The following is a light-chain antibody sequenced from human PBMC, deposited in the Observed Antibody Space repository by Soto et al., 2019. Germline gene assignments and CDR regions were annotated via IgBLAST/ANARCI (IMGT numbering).Light chain of an antibody. J-gene: IGLJ1*01. CDR1: SDIGNYNL. V-gene: IGLV2-23*02. CDR2: EVT. Sequence: QSALTQPSSVSGSPGQSVTISCSGSDIGNYNLVSWYQHLPGRAPKLLIFEVTMRPSGISDRFSGAKSASTASLTTSGLQAEEEGDYYCASYVGSRTYVFGRGTKVTV. CDR3: ASYVGSRTYV.